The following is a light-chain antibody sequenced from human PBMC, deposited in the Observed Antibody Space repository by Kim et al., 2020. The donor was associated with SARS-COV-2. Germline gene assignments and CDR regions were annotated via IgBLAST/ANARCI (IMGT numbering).Light chain of an antibody. CDR3: SAWDSSLSAVV. CDR2: RNN. V-gene: IGLV10-54*01. CDR1: NQRTANQG. Sequence: LTCAGDNQRTANQGAAWLQQHQGHPPKILSYRNNNRPSGISERLAASRSGNTAALTITGIQPEDGADYDCSAWDSSLSAVVFGGGTQLTVL. J-gene: IGLJ2*01.